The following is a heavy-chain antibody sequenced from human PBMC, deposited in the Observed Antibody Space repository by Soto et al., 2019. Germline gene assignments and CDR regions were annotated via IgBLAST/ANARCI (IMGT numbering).Heavy chain of an antibody. CDR3: ARHSNRNYGLYYFDY. Sequence: SETLSLTCTVSGGPVSNYYWSWIRQPPGKGLEWIGYIYYSGSTKYKPSLKSRVTMSVDTSKNQFSLKVSSATAADTAVYYCARHSNRNYGLYYFDYWGLGALVTVSS. J-gene: IGHJ4*02. D-gene: IGHD4-4*01. V-gene: IGHV4-59*08. CDR1: GGPVSNYY. CDR2: IYYSGST.